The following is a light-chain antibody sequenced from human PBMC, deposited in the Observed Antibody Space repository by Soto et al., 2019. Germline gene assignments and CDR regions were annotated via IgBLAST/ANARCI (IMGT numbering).Light chain of an antibody. J-gene: IGKJ4*01. CDR2: DAS. Sequence: EIVLTQSPATLSLSAGERATLSCRASESVSTFLAWYRQKPGQAPRLLIYDASNRATGIPSRFSGSGSGTDFTLTISRLQPEDFAVYYCQQYGSSNTFGGGTKVDIK. CDR3: QQYGSSNT. V-gene: IGKV3-20*01. CDR1: ESVSTF.